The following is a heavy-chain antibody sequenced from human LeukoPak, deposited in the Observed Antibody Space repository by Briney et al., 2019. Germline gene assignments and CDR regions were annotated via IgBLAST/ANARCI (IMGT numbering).Heavy chain of an antibody. CDR1: GFTFSSYG. J-gene: IGHJ4*02. CDR3: AKRPYGSGSYYDFFDY. Sequence: GGTLRLSCAASGFTFSSYGMSWVRQAPGKGLEWVSAISGRGGSTYYADSVKGRFTISRDNSKNTLYLQMNSLRAEDTAVYYCAKRPYGSGSYYDFFDYWGQGTLVTVSS. D-gene: IGHD3-10*01. CDR2: ISGRGGST. V-gene: IGHV3-23*01.